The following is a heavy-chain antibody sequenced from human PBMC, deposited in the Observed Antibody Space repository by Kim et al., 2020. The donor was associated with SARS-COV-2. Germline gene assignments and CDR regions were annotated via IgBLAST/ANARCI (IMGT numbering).Heavy chain of an antibody. CDR3: ARGYSYGYGSAFDI. V-gene: IGHV3-33*01. D-gene: IGHD5-18*01. J-gene: IGHJ3*02. Sequence: ADSVKGRFTISRDNSKSTLYLQMNSLRAENTAVYYCARGYSYGYGSAFDIWGQGTMVTVSS.